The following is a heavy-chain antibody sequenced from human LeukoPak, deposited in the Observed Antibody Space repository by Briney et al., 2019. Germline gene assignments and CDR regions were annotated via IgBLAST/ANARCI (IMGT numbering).Heavy chain of an antibody. V-gene: IGHV1-8*01. CDR1: GYTFTSYD. CDR3: ARDRTYYYDSSDYYYY. Sequence: GASVKVSCKASGYTFTSYDINWVRQATGQGLEWMGWMNPNSGNTGYAQKFQGRVTITADESTSTAYMELSSLRSEDTAVYYCARDRTYYYDSSDYYYYWGQGTLVTVSS. D-gene: IGHD3-22*01. J-gene: IGHJ4*02. CDR2: MNPNSGNT.